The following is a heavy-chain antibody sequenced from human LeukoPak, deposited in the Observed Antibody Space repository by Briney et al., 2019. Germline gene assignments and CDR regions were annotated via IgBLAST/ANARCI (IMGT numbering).Heavy chain of an antibody. CDR1: GFTFSSYS. CDR2: ISSSSSYI. V-gene: IGHV3-21*01. CDR3: ARVGLSSSSLIWVYYYYYMDV. D-gene: IGHD6-6*01. Sequence: GGSLRLSCAASGFTFSSYSMNWVRQAPGKGLEGVSSISSSSSYIYYADSVKGRFTISRDNAKNSLYLQMNSLRAEDTAVYYCARVGLSSSSLIWVYYYYYMDVWGKGTTVTVSS. J-gene: IGHJ6*03.